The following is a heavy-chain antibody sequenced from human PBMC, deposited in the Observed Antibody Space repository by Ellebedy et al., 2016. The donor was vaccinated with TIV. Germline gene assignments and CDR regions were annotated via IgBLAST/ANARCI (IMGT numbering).Heavy chain of an antibody. CDR2: INPNSGGT. J-gene: IGHJ6*02. CDR3: ARERSSSWYGIRYYDMDV. V-gene: IGHV1-2*04. Sequence: AASVKVSCKASGYTFTSYYMHWARQAPGQGLEWMGWINPNSGGTNYAQKFQGWVTMTRDTSISTAYMELSRLRSDDTAVFYCARERSSSWYGIRYYDMDVWGQGTTVTVSS. CDR1: GYTFTSYY. D-gene: IGHD6-13*01.